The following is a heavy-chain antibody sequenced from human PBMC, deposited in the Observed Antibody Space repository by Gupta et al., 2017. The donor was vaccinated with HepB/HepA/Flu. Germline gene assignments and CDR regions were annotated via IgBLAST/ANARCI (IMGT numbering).Heavy chain of an antibody. D-gene: IGHD3-10*01. CDR1: GFTFAGSV. CDR2: MTGAGSHT. J-gene: IGHJ4*02. V-gene: IGHV3-23*01. CDR3: ARRGGEVYGASDS. Sequence: EVQLLESGGGLVQPGESLSLSCATSGFTFAGSVMPWVRQAPGKGLEWVSTMTGAGSHTFYADSVKGRFTISRDNSKSTLFLQMTNLRAEDTAVYYCARRGGEVYGASDSWGQGTLVSVSS.